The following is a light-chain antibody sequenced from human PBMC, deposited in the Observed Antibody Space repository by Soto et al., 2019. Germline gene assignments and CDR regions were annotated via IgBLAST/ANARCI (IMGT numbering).Light chain of an antibody. CDR2: GAS. CDR3: QQYGSSPLT. CDR1: QSVSSSY. J-gene: IGKJ4*01. Sequence: EIVLTQSPGTLSLSPGERATLSCRASQSVSSSYLAWYQQKPGQAPRLLIYGASIRATGIPDRFSGSGSGTDFTITISSLEPEDCAVYYCQQYGSSPLTFGGGTKVEIK. V-gene: IGKV3-20*01.